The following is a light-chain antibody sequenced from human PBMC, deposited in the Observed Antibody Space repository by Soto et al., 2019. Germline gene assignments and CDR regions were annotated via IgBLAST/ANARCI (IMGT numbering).Light chain of an antibody. CDR2: DVT. V-gene: IGLV2-14*03. J-gene: IGLJ2*01. Sequence: QSALTQPASVSGSPGQSITISCTGTSSDVGAYNYVSWYQRHPGKAPKILIYDVTNRPSGVSNRFSGSKSGNTASLTISGLQAEDEADYYCSSYTGTTTVVFGGGTQLTV. CDR3: SSYTGTTTVV. CDR1: SSDVGAYNY.